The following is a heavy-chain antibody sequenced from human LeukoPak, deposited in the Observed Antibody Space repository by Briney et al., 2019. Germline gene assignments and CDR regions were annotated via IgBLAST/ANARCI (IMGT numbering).Heavy chain of an antibody. D-gene: IGHD2-21*01. J-gene: IGHJ4*02. V-gene: IGHV4-61*02. Sequence: PSQTLSLTCTVSGGSISSGSYYWSWIRQPAGKGLEWIGRIYTSGSTNYNPSLKSRVTISVDTSKNQFSLKLSSVTAADTAVYYCARGGGGDCYLGCSDYWGQETLVTVSS. CDR1: GGSISSGSYY. CDR2: IYTSGST. CDR3: ARGGGGDCYLGCSDY.